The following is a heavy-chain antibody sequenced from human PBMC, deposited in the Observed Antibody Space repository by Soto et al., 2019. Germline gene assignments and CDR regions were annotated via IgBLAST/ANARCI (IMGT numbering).Heavy chain of an antibody. CDR1: GFRFNEYE. V-gene: IGHV3-48*03. D-gene: IGHD3-10*01. J-gene: IGHJ4*02. CDR3: ARETSYGQSATIVGEF. CDR2: INSGGSLI. Sequence: EVQLVESGRGLVQPGGSLRLSCVGSGFRFNEYEINWVRQAPGKGLEWISYINSGGSLIYYAASVKGRFTNSRDNYKDSVYLQMNSLRADDTALYYCARETSYGQSATIVGEFWGQGTLVTVSS.